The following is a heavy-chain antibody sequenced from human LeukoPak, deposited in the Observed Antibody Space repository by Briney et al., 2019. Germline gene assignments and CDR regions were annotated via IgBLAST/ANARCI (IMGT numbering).Heavy chain of an antibody. V-gene: IGHV3-48*01. D-gene: IGHD3-16*01. CDR3: AKDNFGGLYYFDY. CDR1: GFTFSDYS. CDR2: INSDGKTT. J-gene: IGHJ4*02. Sequence: GGSLRLSCAASGFTFSDYSMNWVRQAPGKGLEDLSYINSDGKTTWYADSVKGRFTASRDNAKNSLYLQMNSLRVEDTAVYYCAKDNFGGLYYFDYWGQGTLVTVSS.